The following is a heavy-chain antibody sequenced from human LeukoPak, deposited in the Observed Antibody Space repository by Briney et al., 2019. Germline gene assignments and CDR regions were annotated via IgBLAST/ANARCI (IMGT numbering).Heavy chain of an antibody. J-gene: IGHJ4*02. V-gene: IGHV3-7*01. D-gene: IGHD1-7*01. CDR1: GFTFKNW. CDR2: IRPDGSEE. Sequence: GGSLRLSCTASGFTFKNWMSWVRQAPGKGLEWVASIRPDGSEEYYLDSVKGRFTISRDNAKNSLYLQMNSLRAEDTALYYCAKLLGTVTTYEYWGQGTLVTVSS. CDR3: AKLLGTVTTYEY.